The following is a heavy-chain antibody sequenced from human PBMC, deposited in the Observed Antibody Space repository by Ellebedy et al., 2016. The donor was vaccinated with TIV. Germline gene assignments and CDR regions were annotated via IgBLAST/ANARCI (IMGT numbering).Heavy chain of an antibody. D-gene: IGHD3-10*01. CDR1: GFTFSNYG. CDR2: ISNDGSTK. CDR3: AKDRGPVTMFRGAPIRLEY. V-gene: IGHV3-30*18. Sequence: GESLKISXAASGFTFSNYGMHWVRQAPGKGPEWVALISNDGSTKSYADSVKGRFTISRDNSKNTLDLQINSLRPEDTAVYFCAKDRGPVTMFRGAPIRLEYWGQGTLVTVSS. J-gene: IGHJ4*02.